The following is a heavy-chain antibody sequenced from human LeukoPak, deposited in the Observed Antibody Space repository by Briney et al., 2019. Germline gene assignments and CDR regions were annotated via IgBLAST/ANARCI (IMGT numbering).Heavy chain of an antibody. D-gene: IGHD5-18*01. Sequence: ASVKVSCKISGYTLTEVSMHWVRQAPGKGLEWMGRFDLEDGETLSAQRFQGRLTMTEDTSADTAYMELSSLRSEDMAVYYCARDAYSYGPPAAPNYFDYWGQGTLVTVSS. V-gene: IGHV1-24*01. CDR2: FDLEDGET. J-gene: IGHJ4*02. CDR1: GYTLTEVS. CDR3: ARDAYSYGPPAAPNYFDY.